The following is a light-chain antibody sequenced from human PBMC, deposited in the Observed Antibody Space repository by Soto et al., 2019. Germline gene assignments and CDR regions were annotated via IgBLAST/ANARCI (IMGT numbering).Light chain of an antibody. J-gene: IGLJ1*01. CDR2: NVN. CDR1: SSDVGNYNY. V-gene: IGLV2-14*01. CDR3: RSFTSITTYV. Sequence: QSVLTQSASVSGSPGQSITISCTGTSSDVGNYNYVSWYQQHPGEVPKLIIFNVNNRPSGVSNRFSGSKSGNTASLTISGLQAEDEADYYCRSFTSITTYVFGTGTKVTVL.